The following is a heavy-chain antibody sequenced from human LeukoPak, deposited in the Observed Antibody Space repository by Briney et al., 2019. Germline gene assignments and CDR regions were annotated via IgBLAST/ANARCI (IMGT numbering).Heavy chain of an antibody. CDR2: ISGSGGST. J-gene: IGHJ4*02. V-gene: IGHV3-23*01. D-gene: IGHD3-9*01. CDR3: AKDSPEGRYFDWLLPHYFDY. Sequence: GSLRLSCAASGFTFSSYAMSWVRQAPGKGLEWVSAISGSGGSTYYADSVKGRFTISRDNSKNTLYLQMNSLRAEDTAVYYCAKDSPEGRYFDWLLPHYFDYWGQGTLVTVSS. CDR1: GFTFSSYA.